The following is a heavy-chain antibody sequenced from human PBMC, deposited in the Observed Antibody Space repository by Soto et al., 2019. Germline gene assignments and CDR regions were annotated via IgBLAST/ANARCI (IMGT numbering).Heavy chain of an antibody. V-gene: IGHV3-53*01. CDR2: IHIDGST. Sequence: PWGSLILSCSCSFFTVIDIVSWVRQAPGKGLECVSFIHIDGSTHYTDSVSGRFTISRDNSKNTLYLQMDRLRVDDTAVYFCARDDSGQFDYWGQGTMVTVSS. CDR3: ARDDSGQFDY. CDR1: FFTVIDI. J-gene: IGHJ4*02. D-gene: IGHD6-19*01.